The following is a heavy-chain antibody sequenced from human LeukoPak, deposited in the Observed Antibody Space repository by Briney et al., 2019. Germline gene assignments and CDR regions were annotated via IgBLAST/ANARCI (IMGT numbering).Heavy chain of an antibody. J-gene: IGHJ4*02. CDR3: ARGGGLLNY. V-gene: IGHV3-30*14. Sequence: PGGSLRLSCAASGFTFSSYAMHWVRQAPGKGLEWVAVISYDGSNKYYADPVKGRFTISRDNSKNTLYLQMNSLRAEDTAVYYCARGGGLLNYWGQGTLVTVSS. CDR1: GFTFSSYA. D-gene: IGHD3-16*01. CDR2: ISYDGSNK.